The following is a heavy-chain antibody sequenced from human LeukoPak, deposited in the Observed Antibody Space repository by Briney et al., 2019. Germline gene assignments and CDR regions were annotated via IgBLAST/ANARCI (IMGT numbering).Heavy chain of an antibody. CDR3: ASSRSVRGLDY. J-gene: IGHJ4*02. Sequence: GGSLRLSCAASGFTFSYYYMSWIRQAPGKGLEWVSYISSGSTYTNYADSVKGRFTISRDNSRNTIYLHMNSLRAEDTAVYYCASSRSVRGLDYWGQGTLVTVSS. V-gene: IGHV3-11*03. CDR1: GFTFSYYY. CDR2: ISSGSTYT. D-gene: IGHD3-10*01.